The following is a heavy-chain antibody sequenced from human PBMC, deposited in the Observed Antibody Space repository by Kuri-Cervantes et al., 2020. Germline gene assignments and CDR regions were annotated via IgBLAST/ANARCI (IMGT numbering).Heavy chain of an antibody. CDR3: ARDPDKLLWFGELLYPTYYYYGMDV. CDR2: IWYDGSNK. CDR1: GFTFSSYG. Sequence: GESLKISCAASGFTFSSYGMHWVRQAPGKGLEWVAVIWYDGSNKYYADSVKGRFTISRDNAKNSLYLQMNSLRDEDTAVYYCARDPDKLLWFGELLYPTYYYYGMDVWGQGTTVTVSS. J-gene: IGHJ6*02. D-gene: IGHD3-10*01. V-gene: IGHV3-33*01.